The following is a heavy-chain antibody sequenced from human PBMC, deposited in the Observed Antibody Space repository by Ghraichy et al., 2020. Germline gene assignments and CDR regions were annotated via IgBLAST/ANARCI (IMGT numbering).Heavy chain of an antibody. V-gene: IGHV4-59*01. CDR2: IYYSGNT. D-gene: IGHD5-18*01. Sequence: GSLSLTCTVSGGSISTYYWSWIRQPPGKGLEWIGYIYYSGNTNYNPSLKSRVTISVDTSKNQFSLKLSSVTAADTAVYYCARSLELDTAMVTHYGMDVWGQGTTVTVSS. J-gene: IGHJ6*02. CDR1: GGSISTYY. CDR3: ARSLELDTAMVTHYGMDV.